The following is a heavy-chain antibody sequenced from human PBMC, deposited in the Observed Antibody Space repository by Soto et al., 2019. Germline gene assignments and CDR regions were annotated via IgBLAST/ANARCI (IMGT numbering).Heavy chain of an antibody. CDR3: GRGGNWNYALYVMDV. J-gene: IGHJ6*02. D-gene: IGHD1-7*01. CDR2: ISSSRSTI. V-gene: IGHV3-48*02. Sequence: EVQLVESGGGLVHPGGSLRLSCVASGFTFSSYSMNWVRQAPGKGLERVSYISSSRSTIYYADSVKGRFTISRANAKNSLYLQMNSRRDEDTAVYYCGRGGNWNYALYVMDVWGQGTTVTVSS. CDR1: GFTFSSYS.